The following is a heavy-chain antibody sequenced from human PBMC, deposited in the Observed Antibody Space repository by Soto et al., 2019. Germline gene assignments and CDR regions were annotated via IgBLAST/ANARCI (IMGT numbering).Heavy chain of an antibody. CDR1: GFTFSDYD. Sequence: GGSLRRSGAASGFTFSDYDMSWIRHAPGKGLEWVSYISSSGSTIYYADSVKGRFTISRDNAKNSLYLQMNSLRAEDTAVYYCARDLYSSGWPFDYRGQGTLVTVSS. D-gene: IGHD6-19*01. J-gene: IGHJ4*02. CDR3: ARDLYSSGWPFDY. CDR2: ISSSGSTI. V-gene: IGHV3-11*01.